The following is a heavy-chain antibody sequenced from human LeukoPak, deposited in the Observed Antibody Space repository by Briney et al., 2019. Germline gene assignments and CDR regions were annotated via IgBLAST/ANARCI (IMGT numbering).Heavy chain of an antibody. V-gene: IGHV3-66*01. CDR2: IYSGGST. CDR3: ARDIAAAAYFDY. J-gene: IGHJ4*02. D-gene: IGHD6-13*01. Sequence: QPGGSLRLSCAASGFTVSSNFMSWVRQAPGKGLEWVSVIYSGGSTYYADSVKGRFTISRDNSKNTLYLQMNSLRAEDTAVYYCARDIAAAAYFDYWGQGTLVTVSS. CDR1: GFTVSSNF.